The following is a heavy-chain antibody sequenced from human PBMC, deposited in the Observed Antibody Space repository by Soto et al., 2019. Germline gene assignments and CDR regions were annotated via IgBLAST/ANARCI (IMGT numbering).Heavy chain of an antibody. V-gene: IGHV1-69*01. CDR1: GGTFSSYA. CDR3: ARXQERITLFGVVINWFDP. Sequence: GASLKVSCKASGGTFSSYAISWVRQAPGQGLEWMGGIIPIFGTANYAQKFQGRVTITADESTSTAYMELSSLRSEDTAVYYCARXQERITLFGVVINWFDPWGQGTLVTVSS. CDR2: IIPIFGTA. J-gene: IGHJ5*02. D-gene: IGHD3-3*01.